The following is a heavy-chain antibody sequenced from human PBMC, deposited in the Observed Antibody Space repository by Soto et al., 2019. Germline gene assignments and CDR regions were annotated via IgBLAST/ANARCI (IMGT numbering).Heavy chain of an antibody. Sequence: SETLSLTCAVSGGSIGTSAYYWGWIRQAPGKGLEWIGSINHSGNTYLSPSLKDRVTMSVDTPKNSFSLKLRSATAADTGLYYCSRRAPEGFDPWGQGTLVTVSS. CDR3: SRRAPEGFDP. CDR2: INHSGNT. CDR1: GGSIGTSAYY. V-gene: IGHV4-39*01. J-gene: IGHJ5*02.